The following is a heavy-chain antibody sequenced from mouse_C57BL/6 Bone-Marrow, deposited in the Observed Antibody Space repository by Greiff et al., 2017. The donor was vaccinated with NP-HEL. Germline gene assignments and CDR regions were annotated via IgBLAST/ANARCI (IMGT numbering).Heavy chain of an antibody. J-gene: IGHJ3*01. V-gene: IGHV1-26*01. CDR1: GYTFTDYY. Sequence: EVQLQQSGPELVKPGASVKISCKASGYTFTDYYMNWVKQSHGKSLEWIGDINPNNGGTSYNQKFKGKATLTVDKSSSTAYMELRSLTSEDSAVYYCARGGYDKYWGQGTLVTVSA. D-gene: IGHD2-2*01. CDR2: INPNNGGT. CDR3: ARGGYDKY.